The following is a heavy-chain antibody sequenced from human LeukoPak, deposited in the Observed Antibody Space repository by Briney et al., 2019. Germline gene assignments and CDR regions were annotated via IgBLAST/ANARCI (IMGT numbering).Heavy chain of an antibody. J-gene: IGHJ3*02. D-gene: IGHD3-22*01. V-gene: IGHV3-48*03. CDR2: ISSSGSVI. CDR1: GFTFSSYE. CDR3: ARQTHYYDSSGYYYAHTFDI. Sequence: GGSLRLSCAASGFTFSSYEMNWVRQAPGKGLEGVSYISSSGSVIYDADSLKGRLTISRDNAKKSLFLQMNSLRAEDTAVSYCARQTHYYDSSGYYYAHTFDIWGQGTVVTVSS.